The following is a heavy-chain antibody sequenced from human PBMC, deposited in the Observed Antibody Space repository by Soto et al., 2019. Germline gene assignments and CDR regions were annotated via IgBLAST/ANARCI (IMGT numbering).Heavy chain of an antibody. J-gene: IGHJ4*02. D-gene: IGHD6-13*01. CDR3: AKSYSSNWYDYFDY. V-gene: IGHV3-23*01. CDR2: ISGSGGST. Sequence: GGSLRLSCAASEFTFSTYAMSWVRQAPGKGLEWVSAISGSGGSTYYAGSVKGRFTISRDTSKNTLYLQMNSLRAEDTALYYCAKSYSSNWYDYFDYWGQGTLVTVSS. CDR1: EFTFSTYA.